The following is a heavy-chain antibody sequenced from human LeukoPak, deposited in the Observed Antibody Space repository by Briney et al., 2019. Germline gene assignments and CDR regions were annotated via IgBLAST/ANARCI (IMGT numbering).Heavy chain of an antibody. CDR2: ISAYNGNT. CDR1: GYTFTSYG. Sequence: GASVKVSCKASGYTFTSYGISWVRQAPGQGLEWTGWISAYNGNTNYAQKLQGRVTMTTDTSTSTAYMELRSLRSDDTAVYYCARYADGSGSYYNSGPVDYWGQGTLVTVSS. CDR3: ARYADGSGSYYNSGPVDY. V-gene: IGHV1-18*01. J-gene: IGHJ4*02. D-gene: IGHD3-10*01.